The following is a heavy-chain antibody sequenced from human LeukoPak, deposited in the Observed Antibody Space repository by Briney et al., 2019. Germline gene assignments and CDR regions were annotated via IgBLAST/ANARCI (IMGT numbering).Heavy chain of an antibody. J-gene: IGHJ4*02. D-gene: IGHD3-3*01. CDR2: IWYDGSNK. V-gene: IGHV3-33*06. CDR1: GFTFSSYG. Sequence: GRSLRLSCAASGFTFSSYGMHWVSQAPGKGLEWVAVIWYDGSNKYYADSVKGRFTISRDNSKNTLYLQMNSLRAEDTAVYYCAKEGPYYDFWSGPITLDYWGQGTLVTVSS. CDR3: AKEGPYYDFWSGPITLDY.